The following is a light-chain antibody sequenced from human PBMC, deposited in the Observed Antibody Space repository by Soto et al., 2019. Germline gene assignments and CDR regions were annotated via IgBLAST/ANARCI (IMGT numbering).Light chain of an antibody. Sequence: EKVMTQSPATLSVSPGERATLSCRASENIKTRLAWYQQKPGQAPSLLIYDAFTRATGVPARFSGSASGTEFTLTISSLQSEDVAVYYCQQYDEWPLTIGGGTKVEIK. CDR2: DAF. CDR1: ENIKTR. V-gene: IGKV3-15*01. CDR3: QQYDEWPLT. J-gene: IGKJ4*01.